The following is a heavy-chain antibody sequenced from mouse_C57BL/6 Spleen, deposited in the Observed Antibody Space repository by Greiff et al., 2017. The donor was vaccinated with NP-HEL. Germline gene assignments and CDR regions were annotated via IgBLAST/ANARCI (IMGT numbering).Heavy chain of an antibody. CDR1: GYTFTSYW. J-gene: IGHJ1*03. Sequence: QVQLQQPGAELVKPGASVKMSCKASGYTFTSYWITWVKQRPGQGLEWIGDIYPGSGSTNYNEKFKSKATLTVDKSSSTAYMQLSSLTSEDSAGYDCARTYYDYDGDWYFDVWGTGTTVTVSS. CDR2: IYPGSGST. CDR3: ARTYYDYDGDWYFDV. D-gene: IGHD2-4*01. V-gene: IGHV1-55*01.